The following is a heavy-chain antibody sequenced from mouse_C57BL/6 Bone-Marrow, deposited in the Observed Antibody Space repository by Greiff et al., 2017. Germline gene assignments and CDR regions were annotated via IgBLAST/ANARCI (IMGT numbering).Heavy chain of an antibody. CDR1: GYAFSSSW. V-gene: IGHV1-82*01. J-gene: IGHJ2*01. CDR2: IYPGDGDT. CDR3: AGYYYGSSYYFDY. D-gene: IGHD1-1*01. Sequence: VQLQQSGPELVKPGASVKISCKASGYAFSSSWMNWVKQRPGKGLEWIGRIYPGDGDTNYNGKFKGKATLTADKSSSTAYMQLSSLTSEDSAVYFCAGYYYGSSYYFDYWGQGTTLTVSS.